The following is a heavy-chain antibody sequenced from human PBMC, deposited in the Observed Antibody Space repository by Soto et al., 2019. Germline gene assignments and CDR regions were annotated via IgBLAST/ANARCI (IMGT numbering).Heavy chain of an antibody. CDR3: ARVPHH. D-gene: IGHD2-2*01. V-gene: IGHV4-30-2*01. J-gene: IGHJ5*02. CDR2: MYHSGST. CDR1: GGSISSGGYS. Sequence: SETLSLTCAVSGGSISSGGYSWSWIRQPPGKGLEWIGYMYHSGSTYYNPSLKSRVTISIDRAKTQFSLKLSSVTAADTAVYYCARVPHHWGQGILVTVSS.